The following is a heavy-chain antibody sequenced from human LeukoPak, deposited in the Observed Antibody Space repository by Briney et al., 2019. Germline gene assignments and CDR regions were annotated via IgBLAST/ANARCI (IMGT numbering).Heavy chain of an antibody. CDR3: AKGNYYGSGSYNYFDY. V-gene: IGHV3-30*04. CDR1: GFTFSSYA. CDR2: ISYDGSNK. Sequence: PGGSLRLSCAASGFTFSSYAMHWVRQDPGKGLEGVAVISYDGSNKYYADSVKGRFTISRDNSKNTLYLQMNSLRAEDTAVYYCAKGNYYGSGSYNYFDYWGQGTLVTVSS. J-gene: IGHJ4*02. D-gene: IGHD3-10*01.